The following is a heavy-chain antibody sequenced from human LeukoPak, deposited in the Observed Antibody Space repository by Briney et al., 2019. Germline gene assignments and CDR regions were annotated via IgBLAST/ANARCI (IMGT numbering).Heavy chain of an antibody. Sequence: LRLSRAASGFTFDDYAMHWVRQPPGKGLEWIGYIYYSGSTNYNPSLKSRVTISVDTSKNQFSLKLSSVTAADTAVYYCARGNSGSSHHFDYWGQGTLVTVSS. V-gene: IGHV4-59*01. D-gene: IGHD1-26*01. CDR3: ARGNSGSSHHFDY. CDR1: GFTFDDYA. J-gene: IGHJ4*02. CDR2: IYYSGST.